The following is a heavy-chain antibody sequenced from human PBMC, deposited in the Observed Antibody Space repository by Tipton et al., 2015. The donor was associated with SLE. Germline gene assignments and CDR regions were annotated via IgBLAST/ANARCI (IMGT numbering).Heavy chain of an antibody. Sequence: SLRLSCTVSGGSISTYYWSWIRQPPGKGLEWVAVISYDGSNKYYADSVKGRFTISRDNSKNTLYLQMNSLRAEDTAVYYCASRGRFLEWLSDGPMLLDIWGQGTMVTVSS. V-gene: IGHV3-30*03. D-gene: IGHD3-3*01. CDR3: ASRGRFLEWLSDGPMLLDI. CDR1: GGSISTYY. J-gene: IGHJ3*02. CDR2: ISYDGSNK.